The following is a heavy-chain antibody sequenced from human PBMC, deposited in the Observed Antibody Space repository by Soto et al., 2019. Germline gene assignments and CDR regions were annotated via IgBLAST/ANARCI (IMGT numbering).Heavy chain of an antibody. CDR3: ARADLYYGMDV. V-gene: IGHV3-30-3*01. D-gene: IGHD6-19*01. J-gene: IGHJ6*02. Sequence: PGGSLRLSCAASGFSISSYFMHWVRQAPGKGLEWVALISYDGSNKYYADSVKGRFTISRDNSKNTLDLQMKSLRVEDTAVYYCARADLYYGMDVWGQGTTVTVSS. CDR1: GFSISSYF. CDR2: ISYDGSNK.